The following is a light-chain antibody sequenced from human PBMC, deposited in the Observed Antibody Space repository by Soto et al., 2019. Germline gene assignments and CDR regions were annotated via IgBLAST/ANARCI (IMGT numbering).Light chain of an antibody. CDR2: GAS. CDR3: QQYGRSPPQT. CDR1: QSVSSSY. J-gene: IGKJ1*01. Sequence: EIVLTQSPGTLSLSPGERATLSCRASQSVSSSYLAWYQQKPGQAPRLLIYGASSRATGIPDRFSGSGSGTDFTLALSRLEPEDFAVYYCQQYGRSPPQTFGQGTKVDIK. V-gene: IGKV3-20*01.